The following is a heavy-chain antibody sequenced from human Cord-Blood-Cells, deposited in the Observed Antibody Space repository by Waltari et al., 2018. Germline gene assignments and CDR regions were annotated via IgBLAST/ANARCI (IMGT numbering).Heavy chain of an antibody. Sequence: QLQLQESGPGLVKPSETLSLTCTVSGGSISSSSYYWGWIRQPPGKGLEWIGSIYYSGSTYYNPSLKSRVTISVDTSKNQFSLKLSSVTAADTAVYYCARPLSASRVRGVINWFDPWGQGTLVTVSS. CDR1: GGSISSSSYY. D-gene: IGHD3-10*01. CDR3: ARPLSASRVRGVINWFDP. J-gene: IGHJ5*02. V-gene: IGHV4-39*01. CDR2: IYYSGST.